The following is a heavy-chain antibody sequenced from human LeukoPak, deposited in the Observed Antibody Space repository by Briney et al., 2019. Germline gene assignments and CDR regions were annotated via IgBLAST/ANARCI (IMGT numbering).Heavy chain of an antibody. Sequence: GESLKISCKASGYSFLSYWIGWVRQMPGKGLEGMGIIYPGDSVTIYSPSFQGQVTISADKSISTAYLQWSSLKASDTAIYYCARHVDYFYFMDVWGKGTTVTISS. CDR2: IYPGDSVT. V-gene: IGHV5-51*01. J-gene: IGHJ6*03. CDR1: GYSFLSYW. CDR3: ARHVDYFYFMDV.